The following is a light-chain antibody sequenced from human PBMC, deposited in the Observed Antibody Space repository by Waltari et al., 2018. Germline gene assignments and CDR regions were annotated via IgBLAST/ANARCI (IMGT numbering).Light chain of an antibody. V-gene: IGLV2-14*03. CDR1: SSDVGDNNF. J-gene: IGLJ1*01. Sequence: QSALTQPASVSGFLGQSITISCTGTSSDVGDNNFVPWYQQHPGKAPKLGIFDVSRRPSGVSNRFSGSKSGNTASLAISGLQAEDEADYYCTSYTNSGTLGAFGTGTTVTVL. CDR2: DVS. CDR3: TSYTNSGTLGA.